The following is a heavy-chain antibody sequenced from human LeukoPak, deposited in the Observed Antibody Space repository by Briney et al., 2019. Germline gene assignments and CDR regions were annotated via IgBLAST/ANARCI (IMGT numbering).Heavy chain of an antibody. CDR2: ISGSGGST. J-gene: IGHJ4*02. CDR3: ANGRSGSPLYFDY. Sequence: GGSLRLSCAASGFTFSSYAMSWVRQAPGKGLEWVSAISGSGGSTYYADSVKGRFTISGDNSKNTLYLQMNSLRAEDTAVYYCANGRSGSPLYFDYWGQGTLVTVSS. D-gene: IGHD6-19*01. V-gene: IGHV3-23*01. CDR1: GFTFSSYA.